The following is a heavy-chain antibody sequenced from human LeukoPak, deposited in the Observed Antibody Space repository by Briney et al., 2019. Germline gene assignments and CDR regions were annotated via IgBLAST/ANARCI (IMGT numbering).Heavy chain of an antibody. V-gene: IGHV3-48*03. CDR3: ARSGGSLDY. J-gene: IGHJ4*02. D-gene: IGHD3-10*01. CDR2: ISSSGSTI. Sequence: AGGSLRLSCAASGFTFSSYEMNWVRQAPGKGLEWVSYISSSGSTIYYADSVKGRFAISRDNAKNSLYLQMNSLRAEDTAVYYCARSGGSLDYWGQGTLVTVSS. CDR1: GFTFSSYE.